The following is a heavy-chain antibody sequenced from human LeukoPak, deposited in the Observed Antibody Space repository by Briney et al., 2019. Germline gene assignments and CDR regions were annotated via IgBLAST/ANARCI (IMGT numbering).Heavy chain of an antibody. CDR2: ISSGGDVT. V-gene: IGHV3-23*01. D-gene: IGHD6-19*01. J-gene: IGHJ4*02. CDR1: GFTFSGYS. Sequence: GGSLRLSCAASGFTFSGYSMSWIRQAPGKGLEWVSAISSGGDVTFYADSVKGRFIVSRDQSNNMLSLQMSSLRAEDTALHYCAKQRAPVPGSHPKNPTAYFEDWGQGTLVTVSS. CDR3: AKQRAPVPGSHPKNPTAYFED.